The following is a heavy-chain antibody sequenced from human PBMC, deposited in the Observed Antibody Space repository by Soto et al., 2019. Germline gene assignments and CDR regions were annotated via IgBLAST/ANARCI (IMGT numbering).Heavy chain of an antibody. V-gene: IGHV4-59*01. CDR1: GVSINNYY. J-gene: IGHJ4*02. D-gene: IGHD2-15*01. CDR2: IYYSGST. CDR3: ARRYGSVFDN. Sequence: QVQLQESSSGLVKPSETLSLTCTVSGVSINNYYWSWIRQPPGKGLEWIGYIYYSGSTNYNPSLKSRVTISVDTSKNQFSLKLSSVTAADTAVYYCARRYGSVFDNWGQGTLVTVSS.